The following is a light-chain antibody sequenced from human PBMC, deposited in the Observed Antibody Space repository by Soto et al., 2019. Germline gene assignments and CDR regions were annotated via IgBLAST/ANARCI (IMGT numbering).Light chain of an antibody. CDR2: DAS. CDR3: QQRSGWPPLT. CDR1: QSVTDF. Sequence: EIVLTQSPATLSLSPGERATLSCRASQSVTDFLAWYQQKPGQAPRLLIYDASNRATGVPARFSGSGSGTDFTLTISSQEPEDSAVYYCQQRSGWPPLTFGGGTKVAIK. V-gene: IGKV3-11*01. J-gene: IGKJ4*01.